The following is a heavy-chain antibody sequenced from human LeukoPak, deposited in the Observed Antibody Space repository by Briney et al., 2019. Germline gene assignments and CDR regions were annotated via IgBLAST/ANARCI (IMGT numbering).Heavy chain of an antibody. D-gene: IGHD3-9*01. Sequence: ASVKVSCKASGYTFTSYYMHWVRQAPGQGLEWMGWINPNSGGTNYAQKFQGRVTMTRDTSISTAYMELSRLRSDDTAVYYCASGTYYDILTGYYTGLDYWGQGTLVTASS. CDR1: GYTFTSYY. J-gene: IGHJ4*02. CDR3: ASGTYYDILTGYYTGLDY. CDR2: INPNSGGT. V-gene: IGHV1-2*02.